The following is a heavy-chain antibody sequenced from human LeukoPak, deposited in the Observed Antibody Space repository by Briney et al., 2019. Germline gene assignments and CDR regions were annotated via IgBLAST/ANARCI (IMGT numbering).Heavy chain of an antibody. V-gene: IGHV3-64D*08. CDR2: FTSNGGNT. J-gene: IGHJ5*02. CDR3: VTVGMTSIWSYLRFDP. D-gene: IGHD1-26*01. Sequence: GGSLRLSCSAPGFTFSTTSMHWVRQAPGKGLEFVSAFTSNGGNTYYADSVKGRFTISRDKSKNTLYLQMSSLRAEDTAVYYCVTVGMTSIWSYLRFDPRGQGTLVSVSS. CDR1: GFTFSTTS.